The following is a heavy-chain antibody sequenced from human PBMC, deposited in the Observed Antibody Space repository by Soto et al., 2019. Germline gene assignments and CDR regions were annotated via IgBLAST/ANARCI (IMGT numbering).Heavy chain of an antibody. V-gene: IGHV4-31*03. CDR3: ARDDSSGYYSSYFDY. CDR1: GGSISSGGYY. D-gene: IGHD3-22*01. J-gene: IGHJ4*02. Sequence: PSETLSLTCTVSGGSISSGGYYWSWIRQHPGKGLEWIGYIYYSGSTYYNPSLKSRVTISVDTSKNQFSLKLSSVTAADTAVYYCARDDSSGYYSSYFDYWGQGTLVTVSS. CDR2: IYYSGST.